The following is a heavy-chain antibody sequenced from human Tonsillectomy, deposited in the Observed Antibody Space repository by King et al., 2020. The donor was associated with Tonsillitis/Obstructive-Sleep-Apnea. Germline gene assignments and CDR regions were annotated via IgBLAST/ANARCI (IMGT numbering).Heavy chain of an antibody. Sequence: VQLVVSGGGVVQPGRSLRLSCAASGFTFSSYAMHWVRQAPGKGLEWVAVISYDGSNKYYADSVKGRFTISRDNSKNTLYLQMNSLRAQDTAVYYCARGQKLTWIRLWLGPAGLDYWGQGTVVTVSS. CDR2: ISYDGSNK. V-gene: IGHV3-30*04. J-gene: IGHJ4*02. CDR1: GFTFSSYA. D-gene: IGHD5-18*01. CDR3: ARGQKLTWIRLWLGPAGLDY.